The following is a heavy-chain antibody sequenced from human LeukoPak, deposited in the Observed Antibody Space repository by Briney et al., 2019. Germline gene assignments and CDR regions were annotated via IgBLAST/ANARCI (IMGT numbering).Heavy chain of an antibody. CDR3: AKEARDCSGGSCYPGYFDY. J-gene: IGHJ4*02. CDR1: GFTFSSYG. Sequence: GGSLRLSCAASGFTFSSYGMSWVRQAPGKGLEWVSVTSGTGGSTYYADSVKGRFTISRDNSKNTLYLQMNSLRAEDTAVYYCAKEARDCSGGSCYPGYFDYWGQGTLVTVSS. D-gene: IGHD2-15*01. V-gene: IGHV3-23*01. CDR2: TSGTGGST.